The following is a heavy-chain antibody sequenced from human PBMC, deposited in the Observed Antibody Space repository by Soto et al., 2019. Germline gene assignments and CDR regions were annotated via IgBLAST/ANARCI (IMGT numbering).Heavy chain of an antibody. CDR3: VREVETSGGCISFAY. J-gene: IGHJ4*02. D-gene: IGHD1-1*01. Sequence: QILMVQSGAEVTKPGASVKVSCKASGYSFRDYGISWVRQAHGLGLEWIGWVGPYNGASHCAQNFQGRVTMTTDTSVTTVYMELRNLRSDDTAVYYCVREVETSGGCISFAYWGQGSVVTVAT. CDR2: VGPYNGAS. V-gene: IGHV1-18*04. CDR1: GYSFRDYG.